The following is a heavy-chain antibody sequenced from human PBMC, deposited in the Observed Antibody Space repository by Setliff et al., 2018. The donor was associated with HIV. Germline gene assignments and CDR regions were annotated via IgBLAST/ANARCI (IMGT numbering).Heavy chain of an antibody. J-gene: IGHJ6*03. Sequence: ASVKVSCKASGYTFATYAVLWVRQAPGQRLEGMGWINPGNGNTKYSQKFQGGVTISMDASATTLYMELSSLRSEDTAVYYCARGRGNDYGDYSYYYYMDVWGKGTTVTVSS. CDR2: INPGNGNT. D-gene: IGHD4-17*01. CDR1: GYTFATYA. V-gene: IGHV1-3*01. CDR3: ARGRGNDYGDYSYYYYMDV.